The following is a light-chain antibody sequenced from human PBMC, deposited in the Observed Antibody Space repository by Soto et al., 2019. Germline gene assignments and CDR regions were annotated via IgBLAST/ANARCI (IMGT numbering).Light chain of an antibody. V-gene: IGLV2-14*03. CDR1: NSDVGGYNY. Sequence: QSALTQPASVSGSPGQSINISCTGTNSDVGGYNYVSWYLHHPGKAPKLIIYDVSNRPSGVSNPFSGSKSGNTASLTISGLQPEDEADYYCSSYTTSNTRQIVFGTGTKVTVL. CDR2: DVS. CDR3: SSYTTSNTRQIV. J-gene: IGLJ1*01.